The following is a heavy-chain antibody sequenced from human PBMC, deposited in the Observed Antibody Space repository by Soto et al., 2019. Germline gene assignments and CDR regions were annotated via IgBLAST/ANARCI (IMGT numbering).Heavy chain of an antibody. V-gene: IGHV1-69*02. J-gene: IGHJ6*02. CDR2: IIPVLGVT. Sequence: QVQLVQSGPEVKKPGSSVRISCRSGGDTFSSYTVSWVRQTPGQGLEWMGRIIPVLGVTNYSRKFKGSMTITADKSKTTAHMALSSMKSEETARSYCARSRYWGVDCYTQYYYGMDVWGQGTSVIVSS. CDR1: GDTFSSYT. CDR3: ARSRYWGVDCYTQYYYGMDV. D-gene: IGHD2-21*02.